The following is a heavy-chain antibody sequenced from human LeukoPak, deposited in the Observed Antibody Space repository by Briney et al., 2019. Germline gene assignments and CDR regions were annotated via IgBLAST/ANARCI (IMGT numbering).Heavy chain of an antibody. J-gene: IGHJ1*01. CDR1: GYTFTDFG. V-gene: IGHV1-18*01. CDR3: ARAESMALYFIY. D-gene: IGHD2-2*02. CDR2: VSTYNGDT. Sequence: ASVKVSCKASGYTFTDFGFIWVRQAPGQGLEWMGWVSTYNGDTDYAKKVQDRVTMTTESSTKTTFMELRSLRSDDTAVYYCARAESMALYFIYWGQGTLVSVSS.